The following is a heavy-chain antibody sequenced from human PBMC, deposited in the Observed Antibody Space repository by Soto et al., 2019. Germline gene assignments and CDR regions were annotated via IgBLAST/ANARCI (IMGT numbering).Heavy chain of an antibody. CDR3: ATWTEREHAFDV. CDR2: LYHVDGS. CDR1: GLTISGKKY. V-gene: IGHV3-53*01. Sequence: DVQLVESGGGLIQPAESLTLSCAAFGLTISGKKYVAWVRQGPGKGLEWVSALYHVDGSFYADSVSCLFTTSSDSSKTTVYLQTNDLRPDDTPVYYCATWTEREHAFDVWVEGKTVTISS. D-gene: IGHD1-1*01. J-gene: IGHJ3*01.